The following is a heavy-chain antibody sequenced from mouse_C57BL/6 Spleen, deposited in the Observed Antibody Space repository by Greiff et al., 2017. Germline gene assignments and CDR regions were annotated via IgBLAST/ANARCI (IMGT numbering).Heavy chain of an antibody. V-gene: IGHV3-6*01. CDR1: GYSITSGYY. CDR3: ATITTVVAYYFDY. J-gene: IGHJ2*01. Sequence: DVKLVESGPGLVKPSQSLSLTCSVTGYSITSGYYWNWIRQFPGNKLEWMGYISYDGSNNYNPSLKNRISITRDTSKNQFFLKLNSVTTEDTATYSCATITTVVAYYFDYWGQGTTLTVSS. D-gene: IGHD1-1*01. CDR2: ISYDGSN.